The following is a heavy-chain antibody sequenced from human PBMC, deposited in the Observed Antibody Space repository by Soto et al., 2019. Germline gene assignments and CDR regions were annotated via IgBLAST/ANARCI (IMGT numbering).Heavy chain of an antibody. D-gene: IGHD3-22*01. V-gene: IGHV3-23*01. J-gene: IGHJ4*02. CDR1: GFTFSSYA. CDR3: AKDLVRYDSSGYPTIFDY. Sequence: HPGGSLRLSCAASGFTFSSYAMSWVRQAPGKGLEWVSAISGSGGSTYYADSVKGRFTISRDNSKNTLYLQMNSLRAEDTAVYYCAKDLVRYDSSGYPTIFDYWGQGTLVTVSS. CDR2: ISGSGGST.